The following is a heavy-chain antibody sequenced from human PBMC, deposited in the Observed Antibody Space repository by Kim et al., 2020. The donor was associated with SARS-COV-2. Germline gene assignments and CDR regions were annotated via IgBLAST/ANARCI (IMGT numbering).Heavy chain of an antibody. CDR1: GFTFSSYE. Sequence: GGSLRLSCAASGFTFSSYEMNWVRQAPGKGLEWVSYISSSGSTIYYADSVKGRFTISRDNAKNSLYLQMNSLRAEDTAVYYCARPVGRSRDSYGCDYGMDVWGQGTTVTVSS. D-gene: IGHD5-18*01. J-gene: IGHJ6*02. CDR3: ARPVGRSRDSYGCDYGMDV. CDR2: ISSSGSTI. V-gene: IGHV3-48*03.